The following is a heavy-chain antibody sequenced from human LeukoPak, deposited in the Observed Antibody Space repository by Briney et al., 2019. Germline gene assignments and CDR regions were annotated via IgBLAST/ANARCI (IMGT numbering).Heavy chain of an antibody. J-gene: IGHJ4*02. V-gene: IGHV4-59*01. CDR2: TYDSGSS. D-gene: IGHD2-2*01. CDR3: ARGWASSWYYFDF. Sequence: KASETLSLTCAVSGCSMRNYYWSWIRQPPGKGLGWIGYTYDSGSSSYNPSLRSRVSISIDTSKNQFSLNLSSVTAADTAVYYCARGWASSWYYFDFWGQGTLVTVSS. CDR1: GCSMRNYY.